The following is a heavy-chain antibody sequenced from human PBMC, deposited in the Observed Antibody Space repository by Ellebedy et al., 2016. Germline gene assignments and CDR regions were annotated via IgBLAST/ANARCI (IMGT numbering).Heavy chain of an antibody. D-gene: IGHD4-11*01. Sequence: SGPTLVKPTQTLTLTCTVSGFSLSTSGVVVGWIRQPPGKALEWLAFIYWNDVKRYSPSLGSRITITEDTSKNQVVLTMANMDPVDTATYYCAHRTTVTSVDYWGRGTLVTVSS. CDR2: IYWNDVK. J-gene: IGHJ4*02. V-gene: IGHV2-5*01. CDR3: AHRTTVTSVDY. CDR1: GFSLSTSGVV.